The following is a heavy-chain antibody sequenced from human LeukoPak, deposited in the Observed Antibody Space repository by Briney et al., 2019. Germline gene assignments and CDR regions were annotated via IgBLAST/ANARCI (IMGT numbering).Heavy chain of an antibody. V-gene: IGHV3-23*01. CDR1: GFIFGSYA. CDR3: AKGWMFGDLINS. D-gene: IGHD3-10*02. J-gene: IGHJ4*02. CDR2: INDSGGRP. Sequence: GGSLRLSCAASGFIFGSYAMIWVRQAPGKGLEWVSSINDSGGRPYYVDSGQGRFTISRDNPKNTMYLRMSSLRAEDTAIYYCAKGWMFGDLINSWGQGTLVTVSS.